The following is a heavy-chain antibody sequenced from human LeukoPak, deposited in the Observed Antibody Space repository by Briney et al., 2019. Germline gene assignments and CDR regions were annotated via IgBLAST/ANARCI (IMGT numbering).Heavy chain of an antibody. J-gene: IGHJ4*02. Sequence: PGGSLRLSCAASGFTFSSYAMSWVRQAPGKGLEWVSAISGSGGSTYYADSVKGRFTTSRDNSKNTLYLQMNSLRAEDTAVYYCAKDHRYYYDSSGYYGGHYFDYWGQGTLVTVSS. D-gene: IGHD3-22*01. CDR2: ISGSGGST. CDR3: AKDHRYYYDSSGYYGGHYFDY. V-gene: IGHV3-23*01. CDR1: GFTFSSYA.